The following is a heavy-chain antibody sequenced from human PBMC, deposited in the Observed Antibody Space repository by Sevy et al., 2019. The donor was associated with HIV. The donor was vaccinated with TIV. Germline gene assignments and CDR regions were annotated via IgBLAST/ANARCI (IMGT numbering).Heavy chain of an antibody. CDR2: MNPNSGNT. CDR1: GYTFTSYD. D-gene: IGHD3-3*01. V-gene: IGHV1-8*01. J-gene: IGHJ6*02. Sequence: ASVKVSCKASGYTFTSYDINWVRQATGQGLEWMGWMNPNSGNTGYAQKFQGRVTMTRNTSISTAYMELSSLRSEDTAVYYCARVHKFGVVIIGDYGMDVWGQGTTVTVSS. CDR3: ARVHKFGVVIIGDYGMDV.